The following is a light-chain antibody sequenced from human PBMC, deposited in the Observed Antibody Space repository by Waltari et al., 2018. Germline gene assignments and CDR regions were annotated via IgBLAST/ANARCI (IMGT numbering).Light chain of an antibody. CDR3: QNHERLPAT. Sequence: EVVLTQSPGTLSLSPGERATLSCRASQSVNKYLAWYQQRPGQAPMLLIYAASTRATGVPDRFSGSGFGTDFSLTISRLEPEDFAVYFCQNHERLPATIGQGTKVEIK. J-gene: IGKJ1*01. CDR2: AAS. V-gene: IGKV3-20*01. CDR1: QSVNKY.